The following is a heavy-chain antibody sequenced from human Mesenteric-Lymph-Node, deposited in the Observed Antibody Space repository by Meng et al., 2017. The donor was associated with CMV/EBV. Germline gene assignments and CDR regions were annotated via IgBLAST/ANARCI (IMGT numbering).Heavy chain of an antibody. CDR2: IWYDGSNK. Sequence: GGSLRLSCAASGFTFSSYGMHWVRQAPGKGLEWVAVIWYDGSNKYYADSVKGRFTISRDNAKNTLYLQMNSLRAEDTAVYFCARGSGSLDYWGQGTTVTVSS. CDR3: ARGSGSLDY. V-gene: IGHV3-33*03. J-gene: IGHJ4*02. CDR1: GFTFSSYG. D-gene: IGHD1-26*01.